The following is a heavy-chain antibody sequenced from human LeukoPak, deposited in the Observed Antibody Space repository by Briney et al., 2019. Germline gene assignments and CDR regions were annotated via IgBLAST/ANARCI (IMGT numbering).Heavy chain of an antibody. CDR2: ISGSGVST. Sequence: GGSLRLSCAASGFTFSSYAMNWVRQATGKGLEWVSVISGSGVSTYYADSVKGRFTISRDNSKNTLYLQMNSLRAEDTAVYYCAKASAMIVVVSKHFDYWGQGTLVTVSS. CDR1: GFTFSSYA. D-gene: IGHD3-22*01. J-gene: IGHJ4*02. CDR3: AKASAMIVVVSKHFDY. V-gene: IGHV3-23*01.